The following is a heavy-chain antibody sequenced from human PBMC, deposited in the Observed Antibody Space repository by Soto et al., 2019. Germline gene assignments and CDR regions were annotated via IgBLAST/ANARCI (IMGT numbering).Heavy chain of an antibody. CDR3: ARHMRAVAATLAY. Sequence: SETLSLTCTVSGGSIRDTIYYWGWIRQPPGKGLEWIGSIHYSGSTHYNPSLKSRVTISVDPSKSQFSLNLTSVTPADTSVYYCARHMRAVAATLAYWGQGAVVTVSS. D-gene: IGHD6-19*01. CDR1: GGSIRDTIYY. V-gene: IGHV4-39*01. J-gene: IGHJ4*02. CDR2: IHYSGST.